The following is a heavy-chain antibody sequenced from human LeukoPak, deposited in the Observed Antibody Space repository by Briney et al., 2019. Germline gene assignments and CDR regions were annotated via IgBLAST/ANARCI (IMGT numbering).Heavy chain of an antibody. J-gene: IGHJ3*02. CDR2: IIWKSGSR. Sequence: SLRLSCAASGFTFDDYAMHWVRQAPGKGLEWVSGIIWKSGSRGYADSVKGRFTNSRDNAKKSLYLQMNSLRAEDTAGYYCAKDTSGRRSSWYGALDIWGQGTMVTVSS. CDR1: GFTFDDYA. D-gene: IGHD6-13*01. V-gene: IGHV3-9*01. CDR3: AKDTSGRRSSWYGALDI.